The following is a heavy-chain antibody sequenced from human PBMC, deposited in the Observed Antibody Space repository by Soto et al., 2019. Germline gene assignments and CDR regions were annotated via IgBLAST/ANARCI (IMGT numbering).Heavy chain of an antibody. CDR1: DGVISSYDW. CDR3: ATGNVDSMLEY. J-gene: IGHJ4*02. D-gene: IGHD3-3*01. V-gene: IGHV4-4*03. CDR2: MYHSGGA. Sequence: PQALFVTWVFSDGVISSYDWWTLVRQPPGKGLEWIGKMYHSGGADYSPSLKSRVTISADSSKNHFSLRLTGVTAADTAVYYCATGNVDSMLEYWGQGTQVTVSS.